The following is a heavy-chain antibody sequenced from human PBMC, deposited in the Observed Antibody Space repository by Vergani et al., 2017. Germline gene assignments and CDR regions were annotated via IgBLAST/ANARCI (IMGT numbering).Heavy chain of an antibody. CDR2: IIPILGIA. CDR1: GGTFSSYT. J-gene: IGHJ4*02. CDR3: ARGRFEYSSSPFDY. D-gene: IGHD6-6*01. Sequence: QVQLVQSGAEVKKPGSSVKVSCKASGGTFSSYTMSWVRQAPGQGLEWMGRIIPILGIANYAQKFQGRVTITADKSTSTAYMELSSLRSDDTAVYYCARGRFEYSSSPFDYWGQGTLVTVSS. V-gene: IGHV1-69*02.